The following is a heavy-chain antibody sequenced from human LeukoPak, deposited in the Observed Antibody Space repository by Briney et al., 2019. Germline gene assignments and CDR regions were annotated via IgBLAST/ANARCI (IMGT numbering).Heavy chain of an antibody. D-gene: IGHD4-17*01. J-gene: IGHJ3*02. CDR1: GFTFSSYG. CDR3: ARTSKMTTVTTDAFDI. CDR2: ISYDGSNK. Sequence: GGSLRLSCAASGFTFSSYGMHWVRQAPGKGLEWVAVISYDGSNKYYADSVKGRFTISRDNSKNTLYLQMNSLRAEDTAVYYCARTSKMTTVTTDAFDIWGQGTMVTVSS. V-gene: IGHV3-30*03.